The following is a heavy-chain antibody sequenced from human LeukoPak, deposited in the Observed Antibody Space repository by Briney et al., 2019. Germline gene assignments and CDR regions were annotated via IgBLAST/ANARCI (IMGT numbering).Heavy chain of an antibody. D-gene: IGHD1-1*01. V-gene: IGHV3-48*01. Sequence: GGSLRLSCAASGFTFSSYSMNWVRQAPGKGLEFVSYITSTSSTIYYADSVTGRFTISRDNSKNTLYLQMNSLRAEDTAVYYCASTGTLDYWGQGTLVTVSS. J-gene: IGHJ4*02. CDR1: GFTFSSYS. CDR2: ITSTSSTI. CDR3: ASTGTLDY.